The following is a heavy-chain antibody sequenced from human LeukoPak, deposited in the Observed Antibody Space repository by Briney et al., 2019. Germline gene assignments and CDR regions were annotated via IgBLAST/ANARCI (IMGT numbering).Heavy chain of an antibody. J-gene: IGHJ4*02. CDR1: GFTFTKYW. Sequence: PGGSLRLSCAASGFTFTKYWMLWVRHAPGKGLESVSRINTDGTVTTYADSVKGRFTVSRDNADNTMFLKMNSVRDEDTAVYYCATKQWLAPPPDSWGQGTPVTVSS. V-gene: IGHV3-74*01. CDR3: ATKQWLAPPPDS. D-gene: IGHD6-19*01. CDR2: INTDGTVT.